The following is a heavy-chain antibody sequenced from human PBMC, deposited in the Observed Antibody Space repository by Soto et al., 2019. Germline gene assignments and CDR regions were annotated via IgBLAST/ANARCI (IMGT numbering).Heavy chain of an antibody. D-gene: IGHD3-16*01. CDR3: ARDPRGSRFDP. Sequence: GGSLRLSCAASGFTFSSYEMNWVRQAPGKGLEWVSYISSSGSTIYYADSVKGRFTISRDNAENSLYLQMNSLRAEDTAVYYCARDPRGSRFDPWGQGTLVTVSS. CDR1: GFTFSSYE. CDR2: ISSSGSTI. J-gene: IGHJ5*02. V-gene: IGHV3-48*03.